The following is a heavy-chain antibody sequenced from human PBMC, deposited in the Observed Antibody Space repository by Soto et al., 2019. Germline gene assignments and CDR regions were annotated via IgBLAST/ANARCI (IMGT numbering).Heavy chain of an antibody. D-gene: IGHD2-2*01. CDR2: VNHSGTT. CDR3: ARGIGYCSSINCYSSRRLRFDS. CDR1: GGSFSGYY. V-gene: IGHV4-34*01. Sequence: QVQLQQWGAGLLKPSETLSLTCAVYGGSFSGYYWTWIRQSPEKGLEWIGEVNHSGTTYYNPSLNTRVPISVHTPKNQFSLKMSSVTAADTAVYYCARGIGYCSSINCYSSRRLRFDSWGQGTLVTVSS. J-gene: IGHJ4*02.